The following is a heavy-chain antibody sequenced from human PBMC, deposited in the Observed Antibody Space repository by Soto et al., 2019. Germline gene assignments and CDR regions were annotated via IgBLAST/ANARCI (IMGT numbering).Heavy chain of an antibody. CDR1: GDSVTSGDYY. V-gene: IGHV4-61*08. CDR2: IYYSGST. Sequence: SETLSLTCTVSGDSVTSGDYYWSWIRQPPGKGLEWIGYIYYSGSTNYNPSLKSRVTISVDTSKNQFSLKLSSVTAADTAVYYCARPNPTGGYVDAFDIWGQGTMVTVSS. D-gene: IGHD5-12*01. CDR3: ARPNPTGGYVDAFDI. J-gene: IGHJ3*02.